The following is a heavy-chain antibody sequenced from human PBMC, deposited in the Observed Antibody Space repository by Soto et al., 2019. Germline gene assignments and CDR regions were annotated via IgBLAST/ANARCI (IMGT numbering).Heavy chain of an antibody. Sequence: SVKVSCKASGYTFTSYGISWGRQAPGQGLERMGWISSYNGNTNYAQKLQGRVTMTTDTSTSTAYMELRSLRSDDTTVYYCATARGRSWHKLVRFPFDYWGQGTLVTVSS. CDR3: ATARGRSWHKLVRFPFDY. V-gene: IGHV1-18*01. J-gene: IGHJ4*02. CDR1: GYTFTSYG. CDR2: ISSYNGNT. D-gene: IGHD6-13*01.